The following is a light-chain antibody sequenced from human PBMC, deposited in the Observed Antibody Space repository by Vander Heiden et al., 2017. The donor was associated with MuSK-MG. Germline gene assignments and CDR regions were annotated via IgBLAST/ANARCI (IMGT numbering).Light chain of an antibody. V-gene: IGKV3-20*01. CDR1: QSVIINY. J-gene: IGKJ2*01. Sequence: EIVLTQSPGTLSLSPGERATLSCRASQSVIINYLAWYQQRPGQAPRLLIYDASSRATGIADRFRGSGSGTDFTLTINGLEPEDSAVYYCQQDSTSPFTFGQGTKLEIK. CDR3: QQDSTSPFT. CDR2: DAS.